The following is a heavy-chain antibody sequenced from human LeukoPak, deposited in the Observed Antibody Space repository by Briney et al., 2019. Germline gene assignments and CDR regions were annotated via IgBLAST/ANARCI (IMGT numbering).Heavy chain of an antibody. CDR3: DRDSGITMVQGVSSESYFQG. Sequence: PGGSLTLSCAASGFTFSSYAMSWVRQAPGKGLEWVSAISGSGGSTYYADSVMGRFTISRDNSKNTLYLQMNSLIAEDTAVYYCDRDSGITMVQGVSSESYFQGWGQGTLLSVS. J-gene: IGHJ1*01. CDR2: ISGSGGST. D-gene: IGHD3-10*01. CDR1: GFTFSSYA. V-gene: IGHV3-23*01.